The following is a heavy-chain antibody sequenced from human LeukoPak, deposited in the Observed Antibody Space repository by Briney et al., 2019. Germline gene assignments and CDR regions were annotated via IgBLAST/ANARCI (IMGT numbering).Heavy chain of an antibody. J-gene: IGHJ4*02. Sequence: GGSLGLSCAASGFTFSSYAMSWVRQAPGKGLEWVSAISGSGGSTYYADSVKGRFTISRDNSKNTLYLQMNSLRAEDTAVYYCAKDSHYYDSSGYYYFDYWGQGTLVTVSS. CDR1: GFTFSSYA. CDR3: AKDSHYYDSSGYYYFDY. CDR2: ISGSGGST. V-gene: IGHV3-23*01. D-gene: IGHD3-22*01.